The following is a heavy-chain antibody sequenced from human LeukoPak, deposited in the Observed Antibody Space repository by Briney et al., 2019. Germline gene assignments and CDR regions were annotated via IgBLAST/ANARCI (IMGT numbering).Heavy chain of an antibody. CDR2: IWHDGSNK. CDR1: GFTFSSYG. D-gene: IGHD1-26*01. Sequence: GGSLRLSCAASGFTFSSYGMHWVRQAPGKGLEWVAVIWHDGSNKYYADSVKGRFTISRDNSKNTLYLQMNSLRAEDTAVYYCARPTYSGSYYWFDYWGQGALVTVSS. V-gene: IGHV3-33*01. J-gene: IGHJ4*02. CDR3: ARPTYSGSYYWFDY.